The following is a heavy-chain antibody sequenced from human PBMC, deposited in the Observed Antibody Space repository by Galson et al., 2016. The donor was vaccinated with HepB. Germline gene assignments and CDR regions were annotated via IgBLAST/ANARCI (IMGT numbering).Heavy chain of an antibody. V-gene: IGHV4-39*01. CDR3: ASLLGGSTFDY. D-gene: IGHD1-26*01. J-gene: IGHJ4*02. CDR2: IFYYGNT. CDR1: GASISSGSYS. Sequence: SETLSLTCTVSGASISSGSYSWAWIRQPPGKGLEWIGTIFYYGNTYYNPSLKSRVTISGDTSKSQFSLKLRFVTAADTSVYYCASLLGGSTFDYWGQGTLVRVSS.